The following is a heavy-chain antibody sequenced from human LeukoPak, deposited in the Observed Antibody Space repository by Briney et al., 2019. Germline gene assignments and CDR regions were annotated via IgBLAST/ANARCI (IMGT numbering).Heavy chain of an antibody. CDR1: GFSFSSYS. CDR2: ISSSSSYI. J-gene: IGHJ3*02. D-gene: IGHD3-10*01. V-gene: IGHV3-21*01. CDR3: ARDRSRGLLDAFDI. Sequence: GGSLRLSCAASGFSFSSYSMNWVRQAPGKGLEWVSSISSSSSYIYYVDSVKGRFTISRDNAKNSLYLQMNSLRAEDTAVYYCARDRSRGLLDAFDIWGQGTMVTVSS.